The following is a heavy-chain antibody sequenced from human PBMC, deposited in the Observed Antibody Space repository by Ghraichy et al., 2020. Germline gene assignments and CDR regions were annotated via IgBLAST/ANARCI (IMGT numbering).Heavy chain of an antibody. CDR1: GGSISSSTNY. Sequence: SETLSLTCIVSGGSISSSTNYWGWIRRSPGKGLEWIGVVYYSGITFYNPFLKSRVITSMDTSKNQCSLQLASVTAADRGVYYCARAAGYRGNFYFFDLWGQGAQVTVSS. CDR3: ARAAGYRGNFYFFDL. D-gene: IGHD3-16*02. CDR2: VYYSGIT. J-gene: IGHJ4*02. V-gene: IGHV4-39*07.